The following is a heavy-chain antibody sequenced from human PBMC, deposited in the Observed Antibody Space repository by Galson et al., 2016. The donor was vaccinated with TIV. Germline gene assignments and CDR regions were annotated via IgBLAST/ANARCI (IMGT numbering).Heavy chain of an antibody. CDR3: AREGRDGYNPYFDS. J-gene: IGHJ4*02. Sequence: SLRLSCAASGFSVSDNYINWVRQAPGKGLEWVSIFSNSDYTNYADSVKGRFTISRDNTKNSLYLQMNSLRAEDTAVYYCAREGRDGYNPYFDSWGQGTLVTVSS. CDR2: FSNSDYT. CDR1: GFSVSDNY. V-gene: IGHV3-66*01. D-gene: IGHD5-24*01.